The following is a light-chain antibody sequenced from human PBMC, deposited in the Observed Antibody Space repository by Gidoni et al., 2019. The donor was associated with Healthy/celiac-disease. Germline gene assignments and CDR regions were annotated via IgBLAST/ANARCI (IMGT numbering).Light chain of an antibody. Sequence: ATLSCRASQSVSSNLAWYQQKPGQAPRLLIYGASTRATGIPARFSGSGSGTEFTLTISSLQSEDCAVYYCQQYNKWPPYTFGQGTKLEIK. CDR2: GAS. J-gene: IGKJ2*01. CDR1: QSVSSN. CDR3: QQYNKWPPYT. V-gene: IGKV3-15*01.